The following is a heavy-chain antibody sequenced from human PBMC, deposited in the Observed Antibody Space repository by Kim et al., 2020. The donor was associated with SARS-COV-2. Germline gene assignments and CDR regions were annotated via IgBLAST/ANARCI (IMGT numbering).Heavy chain of an antibody. CDR1: EFNVSNTY. CDR2: IHGGGNT. V-gene: IGHV3-53*01. Sequence: GGSLRLSCAVSEFNVSNTYMTWVRQAPGKGLEWVSVIHGGGNTNYADSVKGRFTISRDSSKNTLYLQMNSLRAEDTAVYYCARRTVSASLWHFDLWGRGTLVTVSS. J-gene: IGHJ2*01. CDR3: ARRTVSASLWHFDL. D-gene: IGHD4-4*01.